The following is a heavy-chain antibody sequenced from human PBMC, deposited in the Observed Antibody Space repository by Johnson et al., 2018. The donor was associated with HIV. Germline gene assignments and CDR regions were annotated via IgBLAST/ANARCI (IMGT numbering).Heavy chain of an antibody. CDR3: ASLYYDSSGYYRAGAFDS. D-gene: IGHD3-22*01. V-gene: IGHV3-23*04. CDR1: GFTFSSYA. J-gene: IGHJ3*02. CDR2: ISGSGGST. Sequence: VQLVESGGGLVQPGGSLRLSCAASGFTFSSYAMSWVRQAPGKGLEWVSAISGSGGSTYYADSVKGRFTISRDNSKNTLYLQMNSLRAEDTAVYYWASLYYDSSGYYRAGAFDSWGQGTMVTVSS.